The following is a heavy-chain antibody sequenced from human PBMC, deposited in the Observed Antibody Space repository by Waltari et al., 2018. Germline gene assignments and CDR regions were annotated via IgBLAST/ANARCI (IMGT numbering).Heavy chain of an antibody. CDR3: ARQMEYYYDSSVYYFDY. Sequence: QVQLQESGPGLVKPSETLSLTCAVSGYSISSGYYWGWIRQPPGKGLEWIGRIYHSGSNYYNPSLKSRVTISVDTSKNQFSLKLSSVTAADTAVYYCARQMEYYYDSSVYYFDYWGQGTLVTVSS. J-gene: IGHJ4*02. CDR2: IYHSGSN. D-gene: IGHD3-22*01. V-gene: IGHV4-38-2*01. CDR1: GYSISSGYY.